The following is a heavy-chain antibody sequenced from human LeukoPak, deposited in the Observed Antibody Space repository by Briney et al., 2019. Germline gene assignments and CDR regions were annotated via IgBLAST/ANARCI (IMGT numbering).Heavy chain of an antibody. CDR1: GGSFSDYY. V-gene: IGHV4-34*01. J-gene: IGHJ5*02. CDR3: ARFLYRVRGVKNWFDP. Sequence: SETLSLTCAVYGGSFSDYYWNWIRQPPGKGLEWIGEINHSGSTNYNPSLKSRVTISVDTSKNQFSLKLSSVTAADTAVYHCARFLYRVRGVKNWFDPWGQGTLVTVSS. D-gene: IGHD3-10*01. CDR2: INHSGST.